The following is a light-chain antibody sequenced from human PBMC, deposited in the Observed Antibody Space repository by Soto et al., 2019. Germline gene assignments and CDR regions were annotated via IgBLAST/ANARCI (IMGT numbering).Light chain of an antibody. CDR3: QQSYSTLIT. CDR2: GAS. CDR1: QSITIY. V-gene: IGKV1-39*01. J-gene: IGKJ3*01. Sequence: VDRVTITCRASQSITIYLNWYQQKPGEAPNLLIFGASTLQSGVPSRFSGSGSGTDFTLTISSLQSEEFATYDCQQSYSTLITFGPVTKLELK.